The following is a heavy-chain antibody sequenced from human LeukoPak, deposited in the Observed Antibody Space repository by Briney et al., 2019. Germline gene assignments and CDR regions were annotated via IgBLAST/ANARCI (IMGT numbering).Heavy chain of an antibody. CDR1: GYTFTGYY. Sequence: ASVKVSCKASGYTFTGYYMHWVRQAPEQGLEWMGWINPDSGGTNYAQNLQDRVTMTRDTSISTAYMELSRLRSDDTAVYFCARGLAAGDFIWGQGTLVTVSS. CDR3: ARGLAAGDFI. J-gene: IGHJ4*02. CDR2: INPDSGGT. V-gene: IGHV1-2*02. D-gene: IGHD6-13*01.